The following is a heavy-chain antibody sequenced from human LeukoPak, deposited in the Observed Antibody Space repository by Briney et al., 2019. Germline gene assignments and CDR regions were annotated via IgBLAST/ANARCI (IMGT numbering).Heavy chain of an antibody. D-gene: IGHD2-2*01. CDR1: GGSFSGCY. V-gene: IGHV4-34*01. Sequence: SETLSLTCAVYGGSFSGCYWSWIRQPPGKGLEWIGEINHSGSTNYNPSLKSRVTISVDTSKNQFSLKLSSVTAADTAVYYCTRAPYCSSTSCYEGGAYWGQGTLVTVSS. J-gene: IGHJ4*02. CDR3: TRAPYCSSTSCYEGGAY. CDR2: INHSGST.